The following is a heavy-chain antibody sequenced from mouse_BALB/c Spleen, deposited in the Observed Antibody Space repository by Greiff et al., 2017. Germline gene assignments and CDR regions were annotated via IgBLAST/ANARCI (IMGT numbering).Heavy chain of an antibody. V-gene: IGHV4-1*02. CDR2: INPDSSTI. CDR1: GFDFSRYW. CDR3: ARPYYRYDGYAMDY. Sequence: VQLKQSGGGLVQPGGSLKLSCAASGFDFSRYWMSWVRQAPGKGLEWIGEINPDSSTINYTPSLKDKFIISSDNAKNTLYLQMSKVRSEDTALYYGARPYYRYDGYAMDYWGQGTSVTVSS. J-gene: IGHJ4*01. D-gene: IGHD2-14*01.